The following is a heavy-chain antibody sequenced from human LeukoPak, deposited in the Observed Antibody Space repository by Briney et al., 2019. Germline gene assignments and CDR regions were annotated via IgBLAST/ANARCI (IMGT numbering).Heavy chain of an antibody. CDR3: ATFTHYGSGSYSFYYYYYGMDV. V-gene: IGHV3-21*01. CDR2: ISSSSSYI. J-gene: IGHJ6*02. Sequence: GGSLRHSCAASGFTFSSYSMNWVRQAPGKGLEWVSSISSSSSYIYYADSVKGRFTISRDNAKNSLYLQMNSLRAEDTAVYYCATFTHYGSGSYSFYYYYYGMDVWGQGTTVTVSS. D-gene: IGHD3-10*01. CDR1: GFTFSSYS.